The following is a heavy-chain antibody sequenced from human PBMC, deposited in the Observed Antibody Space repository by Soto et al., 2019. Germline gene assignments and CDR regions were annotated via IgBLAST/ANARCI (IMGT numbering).Heavy chain of an antibody. CDR3: ARLIVGTIYFFDY. Sequence: SETLSLTCTVSGGSFSNYYWSWIRQPPGKGLEWIGYIYYSGSTYYNPSLESRVTISVDTSKNQFSLKLRSVTAADTAVYYCARLIVGTIYFFDYWGKGTLVTVSS. CDR2: IYYSGST. CDR1: GGSFSNYY. J-gene: IGHJ4*02. V-gene: IGHV4-59*08. D-gene: IGHD5-12*01.